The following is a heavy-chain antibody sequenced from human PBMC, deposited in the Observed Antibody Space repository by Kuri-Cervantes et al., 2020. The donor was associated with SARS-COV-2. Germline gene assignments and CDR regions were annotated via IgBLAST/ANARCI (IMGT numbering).Heavy chain of an antibody. V-gene: IGHV4-30-2*01. CDR3: ARDRYFDYLRVNFFDY. CDR1: GGSISSVGYS. CDR2: IYHSGAT. D-gene: IGHD3-9*01. J-gene: IGHJ4*02. Sequence: SCGVSGGSISSVGYSWNWIRQPPGKGLEWIEYIYHSGATLYNPSVKSRVTMSIDKSKNQFSLKLRSVTAADTAVYYCARDRYFDYLRVNFFDYWGQGSLVTVSS.